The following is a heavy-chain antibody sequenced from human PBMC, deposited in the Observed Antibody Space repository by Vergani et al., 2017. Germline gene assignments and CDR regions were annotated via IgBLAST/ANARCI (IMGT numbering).Heavy chain of an antibody. V-gene: IGHV4-4*07. CDR1: GGSLSSYY. CDR2: IYTSGST. D-gene: IGHD2-2*01. CDR3: ARGTEVVPAAYYYYYYMDV. Sequence: QVQLQESGPGLVKPSETLSLTCTVSGGSLSSYYWSWIRQPPGKGLEWIGRIYTSGSTNYKPSLKSRVTISVDRSKNQFSLKLSSVTAADTAVYYCARGTEVVPAAYYYYYYMDVWGKGTTVTVSS. J-gene: IGHJ6*03.